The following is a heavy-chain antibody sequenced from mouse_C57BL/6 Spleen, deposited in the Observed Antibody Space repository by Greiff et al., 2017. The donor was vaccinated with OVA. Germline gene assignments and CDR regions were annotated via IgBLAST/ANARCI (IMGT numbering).Heavy chain of an antibody. V-gene: IGHV6-3*01. J-gene: IGHJ3*01. Sequence: DVKLQESGGGLVQPGGSMKLSCVASGFTFSNYWMNWVRQSPEKGLEWVAQIRLKSDNYATHYAESVKGRFTISRDDSKSSVYLQTNNLRAEDTGIYYCTDGSDYGAYWGQGTLVTVSA. CDR1: GFTFSNYW. CDR2: IRLKSDNYAT. CDR3: TDGSDYGAY. D-gene: IGHD2-4*01.